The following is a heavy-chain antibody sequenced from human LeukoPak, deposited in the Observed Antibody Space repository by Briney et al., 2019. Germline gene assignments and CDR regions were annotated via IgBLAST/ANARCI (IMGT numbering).Heavy chain of an antibody. D-gene: IGHD3-22*01. CDR1: GFTFDDYA. CDR3: AKDMGLGGYYDSSGSRGFDY. J-gene: IGHJ4*02. Sequence: PGGSLRLSCAASGFTFDDYAMHWVRQAPGKGLEWVSGISWNSGSIGYADSVKGRFTISRDNAKNSLYLQMNSLRAEDTALYYCAKDMGLGGYYDSSGSRGFDYWGQGTLVTVSS. V-gene: IGHV3-9*01. CDR2: ISWNSGSI.